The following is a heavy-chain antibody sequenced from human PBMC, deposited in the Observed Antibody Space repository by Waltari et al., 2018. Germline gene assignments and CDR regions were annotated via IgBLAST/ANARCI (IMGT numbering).Heavy chain of an antibody. J-gene: IGHJ4*02. D-gene: IGHD6-13*01. CDR2: IWYDGSNK. CDR1: GFTFSRYG. V-gene: IGHV3-33*01. CDR3: ARDWGYSSSWSRGTIDY. Sequence: QVQLVESGGGVVQPGRSLRLSCAASGFTFSRYGMHWVRQAPGKGLEWVAVIWYDGSNKYYADSVKGRFTISRDNSKNTLYLQMNSLRAEDTAVYYCARDWGYSSSWSRGTIDYWGQGTLVTVSS.